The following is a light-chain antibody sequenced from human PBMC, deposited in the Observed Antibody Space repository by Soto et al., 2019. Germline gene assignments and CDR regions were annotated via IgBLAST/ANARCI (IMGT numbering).Light chain of an antibody. CDR3: GTWDSSLIAGV. J-gene: IGLJ2*01. CDR2: DNN. V-gene: IGLV1-51*01. Sequence: QSVLTQPPSVSAAPGQKVTISCSGSSSNIGNNYVSWYQQLPGTAPKVLIYDNNKRPSGIPARFSGSKSGTSATLGITGLQTGDEADYYCGTWDSSLIAGVFGGGTKLTVL. CDR1: SSNIGNNY.